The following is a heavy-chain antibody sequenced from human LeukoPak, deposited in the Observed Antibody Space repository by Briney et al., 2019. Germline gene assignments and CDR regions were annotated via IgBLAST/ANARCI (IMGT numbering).Heavy chain of an antibody. CDR3: ARLLNNDSSGDPDTFDV. V-gene: IGHV4-59*11. D-gene: IGHD3-22*01. CDR1: GGSMNSHY. CDR2: IYYSVKT. J-gene: IGHJ3*01. Sequence: PSETLSLACAVSGGSMNSHYWSWIRQPPGKGLEWIGYIYYSVKTYYSPSLHSRVTMSVDTSKSHFSLKLTSVTAADTAVYYCARLLNNDSSGDPDTFDVWGRGTLVTVSS.